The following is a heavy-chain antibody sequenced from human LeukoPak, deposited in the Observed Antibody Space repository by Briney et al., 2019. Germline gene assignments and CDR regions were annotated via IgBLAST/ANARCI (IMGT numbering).Heavy chain of an antibody. CDR3: ARVRRNYDILTGYYLYYFDY. Sequence: SGTLSLTCAVSGGSISSSNWWSWVRQPPGKGLEWIGEIYHSGSTNYNPSLKSRVTISVDKSKNQFSLKLSSVTAADTAVYYCARVRRNYDILTGYYLYYFDYWGQGTLVTVSS. V-gene: IGHV4-4*02. J-gene: IGHJ4*02. CDR1: GGSISSSNW. CDR2: IYHSGST. D-gene: IGHD3-9*01.